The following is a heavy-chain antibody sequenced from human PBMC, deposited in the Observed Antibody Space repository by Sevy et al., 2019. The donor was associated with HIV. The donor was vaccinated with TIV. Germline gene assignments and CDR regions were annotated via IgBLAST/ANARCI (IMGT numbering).Heavy chain of an antibody. CDR3: ASHGGTLTTPGFFDY. J-gene: IGHJ4*02. CDR1: GGSISSGSYA. CDR2: IFHTGNT. D-gene: IGHD2-15*01. V-gene: IGHV4-30-2*01. Sequence: SETLSLTCSVSGGSISSGSYAWNWIRQPPGEGLEWIGYIFHTGNTYYNPSLKSRVTISVDRSDNQFSLKMNSVTAADTAVYFCASHGGTLTTPGFFDYWGQGSLVTVSS.